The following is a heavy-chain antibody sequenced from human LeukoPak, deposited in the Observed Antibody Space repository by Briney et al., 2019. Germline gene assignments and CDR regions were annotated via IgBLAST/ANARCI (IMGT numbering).Heavy chain of an antibody. CDR3: ARAAAYYYYYMDV. J-gene: IGHJ6*03. CDR2: TDSRSQWYS. Sequence: SQTLSLTCAISGDSVSSSGVAWNWIRQSPSRGLEWLGRTDSRSQWYSEYAVSVKSRITINPDTSKNQFSLKLSSVTAADTAVYYCARAAAYYYYYMDVWGKGTTVTVSS. CDR1: GDSVSSSGVA. V-gene: IGHV6-1*01. D-gene: IGHD6-25*01.